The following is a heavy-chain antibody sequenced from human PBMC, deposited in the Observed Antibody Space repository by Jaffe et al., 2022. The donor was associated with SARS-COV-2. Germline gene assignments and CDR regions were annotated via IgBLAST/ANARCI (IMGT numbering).Heavy chain of an antibody. CDR3: ASTGYRDAFDI. D-gene: IGHD5-18*01. Sequence: QVQLQESGPGLVKPSETLSLTCTVSGGSISSYYWSWIRQPPGKGLEWIGYIYYSGSTNYNPSLKSRVTISVDTSKNQFSLKLSSVTAADTAVYYCASTGYRDAFDIWGQGTMVTVSS. CDR1: GGSISSYY. J-gene: IGHJ3*02. CDR2: IYYSGST. V-gene: IGHV4-59*01.